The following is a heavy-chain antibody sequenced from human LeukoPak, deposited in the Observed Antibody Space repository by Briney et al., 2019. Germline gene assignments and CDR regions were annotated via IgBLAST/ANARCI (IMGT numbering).Heavy chain of an antibody. CDR2: IYHSGGT. V-gene: IGHV4-4*02. CDR1: GGSISSSNW. D-gene: IGHD1-1*01. CDR3: ARGDNWNDEGVLGFDY. J-gene: IGHJ4*02. Sequence: SETLSLTCAVSGGSISSSNWWSWVRQPPGKGLEWIGEIYHSGGTNYNPSLKSRVTISVDTSKNQFSLKLSSVTAADTAVYYCARGDNWNDEGVLGFDYWGQGTLVTVSS.